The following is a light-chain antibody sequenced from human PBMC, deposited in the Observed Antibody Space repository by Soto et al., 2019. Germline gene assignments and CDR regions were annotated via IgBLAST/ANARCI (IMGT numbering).Light chain of an antibody. CDR3: QQYGRSGT. CDR2: GAS. J-gene: IGKJ1*01. CDR1: QSVSSSY. V-gene: IGKV3-20*01. Sequence: IVLTHSPCTLSLSPVERATLSCMASQSVSSSYLAWYQQKPGQAPRLLIYGASSRATGIPDRFSGSGSGTDFTLTISRLEPEDFAVYYCQQYGRSGTFGQGTKVDIK.